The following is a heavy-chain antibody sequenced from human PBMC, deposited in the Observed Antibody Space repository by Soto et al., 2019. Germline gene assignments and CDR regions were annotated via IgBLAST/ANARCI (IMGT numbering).Heavy chain of an antibody. D-gene: IGHD3-3*01. CDR2: INHSGST. CDR3: ARGDYDFWSGYYNGWFDP. Sequence: SETLSLTCAVYGGSFSGYYWGWIRQPPGKGLEWIGEINHSGSTNYNPSLKSRVTISVDTSKNQFSLKLSSVTAADTAVYYCARGDYDFWSGYYNGWFDPWGQGTLVTVSS. CDR1: GGSFSGYY. V-gene: IGHV4-34*01. J-gene: IGHJ5*02.